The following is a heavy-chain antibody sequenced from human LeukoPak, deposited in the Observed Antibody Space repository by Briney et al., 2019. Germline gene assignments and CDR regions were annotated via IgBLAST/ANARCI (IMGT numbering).Heavy chain of an antibody. Sequence: SETLSLTCAVSGGSISSGGYSWSWIRQPPGKGLEWIGYIYHSGSTYYNPSLKSRVTISVDRSKNQFSLKLSSVTAADTAVYYCARGSYYYGMDVWGQGTTVTVSS. CDR3: ARGSYYYGMDV. V-gene: IGHV4-30-2*01. CDR1: GGSISSGGYS. J-gene: IGHJ6*02. CDR2: IYHSGST.